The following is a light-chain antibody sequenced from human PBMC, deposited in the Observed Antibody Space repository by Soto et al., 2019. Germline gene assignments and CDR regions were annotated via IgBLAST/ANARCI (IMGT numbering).Light chain of an antibody. CDR3: QQYGSSPPGT. V-gene: IGKV3-20*01. J-gene: IGKJ1*01. CDR1: QSVSSSY. CDR2: GAS. Sequence: EIVLTQSPGTLSLSPGERATLSCRASQSVSSSYLAWYQQKPGQAPRLLIYGASSRATGIPDRVSGSGSGTDFTLTISRLEPEDCAVYYCQQYGSSPPGTFGQGTKMEIK.